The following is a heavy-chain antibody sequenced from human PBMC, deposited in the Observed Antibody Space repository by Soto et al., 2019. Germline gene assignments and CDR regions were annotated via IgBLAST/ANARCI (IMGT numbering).Heavy chain of an antibody. Sequence: PSETLSLTCTVSGGSINIGDYYWSCIRQPPGKGLEWIGYVSSYSGSTYYNPSLKSRVTISVDTSKNQFSLKLSSVTAADTAVYYCARMGDTVAYWGQGTLGTVSS. J-gene: IGHJ4*02. V-gene: IGHV4-30-4*01. CDR3: ARMGDTVAY. CDR2: VSSYSGST. D-gene: IGHD1-26*01. CDR1: GGSINIGDYY.